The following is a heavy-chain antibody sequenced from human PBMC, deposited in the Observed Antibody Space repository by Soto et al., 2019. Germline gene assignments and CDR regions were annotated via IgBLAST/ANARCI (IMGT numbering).Heavy chain of an antibody. V-gene: IGHV4-59*13. D-gene: IGHD6-19*01. CDR3: ARRLFGSGWTLDS. Sequence: PSETLSLTCDVSGASITTYYWSWIRQAPGKGLEWIGNVYHTGSTDYNSSLRSRVTISVDTSKNQFSLNMNSVTAADTAVYYCARRLFGSGWTLDSWGQGALVTGLL. J-gene: IGHJ4*02. CDR1: GASITTYY. CDR2: VYHTGST.